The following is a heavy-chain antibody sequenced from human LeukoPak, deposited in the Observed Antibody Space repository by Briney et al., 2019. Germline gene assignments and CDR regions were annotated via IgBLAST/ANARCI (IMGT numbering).Heavy chain of an antibody. J-gene: IGHJ4*02. V-gene: IGHV3-30*18. CDR3: ANGEDVVVPAATSGY. D-gene: IGHD2-2*01. CDR2: ISYDGSNK. CDR1: GFTFSSYG. Sequence: GGSLRLSCAASGFTFSSYGMHWVRQAPGKGLEWVAVISYDGSNKYYADSVKGRFTISRDNSKNTLYLQMNSLRAEDTAVYYYANGEDVVVPAATSGYWGQGTLVTVSS.